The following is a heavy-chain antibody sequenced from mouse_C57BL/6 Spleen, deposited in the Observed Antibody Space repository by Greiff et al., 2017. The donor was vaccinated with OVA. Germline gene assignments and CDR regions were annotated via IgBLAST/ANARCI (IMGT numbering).Heavy chain of an antibody. CDR3: TRGNYDYAVSWFAY. Sequence: QVQLQQSGAELVRPGASVTLSCKASGYTFTDYEMHWVKQTPVHGLEWIGAIDPETGGTAYNQKFKGKAILTADKSSSTAYMELRSLTSEDSAVSYCTRGNYDYAVSWFAYWGQGTLVTVSA. V-gene: IGHV1-15*01. D-gene: IGHD2-4*01. CDR2: IDPETGGT. J-gene: IGHJ3*01. CDR1: GYTFTDYE.